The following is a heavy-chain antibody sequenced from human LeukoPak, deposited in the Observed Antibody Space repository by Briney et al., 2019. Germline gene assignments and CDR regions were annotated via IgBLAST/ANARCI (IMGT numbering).Heavy chain of an antibody. CDR3: ARARVQGDYLYYFDY. D-gene: IGHD4-17*01. V-gene: IGHV4-30-2*01. Sequence: SVTLSLTCAVSGGSISSGGYSWSWIRQPPGKGLEWIGYIYHSGSTYYNPSLKSRVTISVDRSKNQFSLKLSSVTAADTAVYYCARARVQGDYLYYFDYWGQGTLVTVSS. J-gene: IGHJ4*02. CDR1: GGSISSGGYS. CDR2: IYHSGST.